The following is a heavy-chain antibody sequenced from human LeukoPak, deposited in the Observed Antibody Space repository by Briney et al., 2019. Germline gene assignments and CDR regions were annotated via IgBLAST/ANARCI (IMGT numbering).Heavy chain of an antibody. CDR1: GGSISNCY. J-gene: IGHJ5*02. CDR2: IYYGGTT. D-gene: IGHD2/OR15-2a*01. CDR3: ASGYQIVS. Sequence: SETLSLTCTVSGGSISNCYWSWIRQPPGKGLEWIGYIYYGGTTDYNPSLKSRVTISVDTSKNQFSLTVRSVTAADTAVYYCASGYQIVSWGQGTLVSVSS. V-gene: IGHV4-59*01.